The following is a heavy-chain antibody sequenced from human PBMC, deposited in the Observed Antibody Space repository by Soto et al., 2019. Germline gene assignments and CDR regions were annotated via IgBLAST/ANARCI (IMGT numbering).Heavy chain of an antibody. Sequence: QVQLVESGGGVVQPGRSLRLSCAASGFTFSSYGMHWVRQAPGKGLEWVAVIWYDGSNKYYADSVKGRFTISRDNSKNTLYLQMTSLRAEDTAVYYCARDAGRYYDSSGYSYLGYYGMDVWGQGTTVTVSS. CDR3: ARDAGRYYDSSGYSYLGYYGMDV. CDR2: IWYDGSNK. CDR1: GFTFSSYG. J-gene: IGHJ6*02. D-gene: IGHD3-22*01. V-gene: IGHV3-33*01.